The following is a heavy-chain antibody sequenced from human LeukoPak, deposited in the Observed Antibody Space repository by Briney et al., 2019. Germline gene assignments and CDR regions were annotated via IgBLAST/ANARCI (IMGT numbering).Heavy chain of an antibody. CDR2: ISYDGSKK. D-gene: IGHD1-14*01. V-gene: IGHV3-30-3*02. Sequence: GGSLRLSCAASGFTFSSYAMHWVRQAPGKGLEWVAVISYDGSKKYYADSVKGRFTISRDNSKNTLYLQMNSLRAEDTAVYYCAKTGDNGYYYYYYMDVWGKGTTVTVSS. CDR1: GFTFSSYA. J-gene: IGHJ6*03. CDR3: AKTGDNGYYYYYYMDV.